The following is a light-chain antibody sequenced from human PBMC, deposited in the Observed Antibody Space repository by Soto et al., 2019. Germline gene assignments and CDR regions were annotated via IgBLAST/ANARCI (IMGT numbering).Light chain of an antibody. V-gene: IGKV1-39*01. J-gene: IGKJ1*01. CDR3: QQSYSTQWT. Sequence: EIQMTQSQSSLSASVGDRVTIAFRVSESISSYLNWYQQKPGKAPKLLIYAASSLQSGVPSRFSGSGSGTDFTLTISSLQPEDFATYYCQQSYSTQWTFGQGTKVDIK. CDR2: AAS. CDR1: ESISSY.